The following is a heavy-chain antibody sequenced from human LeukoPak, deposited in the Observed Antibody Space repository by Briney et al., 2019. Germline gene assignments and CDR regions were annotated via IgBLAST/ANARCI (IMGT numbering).Heavy chain of an antibody. J-gene: IGHJ4*02. Sequence: GGSLRLSCAASGFTFSNAWMSWVRQAPGKGLEWVGRIKSKTDGGTTDYAAPVKGRFTISRDDSKNTLYLQMNSLKTEDTAVYYCTTELITYYYDSSGYLTFDYWGQGTLVTVSS. CDR1: GFTFSNAW. D-gene: IGHD3-22*01. CDR3: TTELITYYYDSSGYLTFDY. CDR2: IKSKTDGGTT. V-gene: IGHV3-15*01.